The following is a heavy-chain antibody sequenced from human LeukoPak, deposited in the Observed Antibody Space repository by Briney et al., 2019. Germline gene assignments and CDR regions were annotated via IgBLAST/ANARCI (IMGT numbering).Heavy chain of an antibody. CDR3: AIAARCYLFCHWFDP. J-gene: IGHJ5*02. D-gene: IGHD2-15*01. V-gene: IGHV1-69*05. CDR2: IIPIFGTA. CDR1: GGTFSSYA. Sequence: ASVKVSCKASGGTFSSYAISWVRQAPGQGLEGMGGIIPIFGTANYAQKFQGRVTITTDESTSTAYMELSSLRSEDTAVYYCAIAARCYLFCHWFDPWGQGTLVTVSS.